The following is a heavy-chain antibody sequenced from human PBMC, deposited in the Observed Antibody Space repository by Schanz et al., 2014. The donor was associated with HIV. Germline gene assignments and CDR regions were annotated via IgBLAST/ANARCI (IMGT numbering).Heavy chain of an antibody. CDR2: ISYDGRNK. D-gene: IGHD3-16*01. V-gene: IGHV3-33*05. J-gene: IGHJ3*02. CDR3: AIRTPMISFGAFDI. CDR1: GFTFNSYG. Sequence: QVQLVESGGGVVQPGRSLRLSCAASGFTFNSYGMHWVRQAPGKGLEWVSVISYDGRNKLYADSVKGRFTISRDNSKNMMYLQMTTLRIDDTAVYYCAIRTPMISFGAFDIWGRGTTVTVSS.